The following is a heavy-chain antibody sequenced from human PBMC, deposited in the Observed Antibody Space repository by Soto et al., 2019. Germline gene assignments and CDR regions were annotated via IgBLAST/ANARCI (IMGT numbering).Heavy chain of an antibody. CDR1: GFTFSNYA. V-gene: IGHV3-33*01. Sequence: ESGGGVVTPGRSLSLSCAASGFTFSNYAIHWFRPAPGKGLEWVSVIWSDGSNKYYTDSVKGRFTISRDNSKNTVHLQMKSLRAEDTAVCYCTRDQTGGSPYDCFDTWGQGTLVTVS. D-gene: IGHD7-27*01. CDR3: TRDQTGGSPYDCFDT. J-gene: IGHJ5*02. CDR2: IWSDGSNK.